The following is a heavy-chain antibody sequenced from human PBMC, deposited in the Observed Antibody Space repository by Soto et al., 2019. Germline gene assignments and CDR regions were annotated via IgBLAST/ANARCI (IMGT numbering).Heavy chain of an antibody. CDR1: GYTFTSYY. J-gene: IGHJ4*02. CDR2: INPSGGRT. D-gene: IGHD5-18*01. CDR3: ARAPGDSSYYFDY. V-gene: IGHV1-46*01. Sequence: ASVKVSCKASGYTFTSYYMHWVRHAPGQGPEWMGMINPSGGRTGYAQKFQGRVTITGDTSSSTVYMELSSLRSEDTAVYYCARAPGDSSYYFDYWGQGALVTVSS.